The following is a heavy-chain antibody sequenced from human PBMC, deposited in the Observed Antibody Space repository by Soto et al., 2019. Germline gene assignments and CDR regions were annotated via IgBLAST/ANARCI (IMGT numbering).Heavy chain of an antibody. J-gene: IGHJ6*02. D-gene: IGHD6-13*01. Sequence: ASVKVSCKASGYTFTSYYMHWVRQAPGQGLEWMGIINPSGGSTSYAQKFQGRVTMTRDTSTNTVYMELSSLRSEDTAVYYCAREPLKAAAGTSGFTDPSNYYYYGMDVWGQGTTVTVSS. CDR1: GYTFTSYY. CDR2: INPSGGST. CDR3: AREPLKAAAGTSGFTDPSNYYYYGMDV. V-gene: IGHV1-46*01.